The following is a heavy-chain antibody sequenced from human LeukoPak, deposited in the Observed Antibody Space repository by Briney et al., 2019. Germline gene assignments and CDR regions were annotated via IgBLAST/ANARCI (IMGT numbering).Heavy chain of an antibody. D-gene: IGHD6-13*01. CDR3: AKDEVSSSWTYYYYYYGMDV. CDR2: ISGSGGST. J-gene: IGHJ6*02. Sequence: GGSLRLSCAASGFTFSNYAMSWVRQAPGEGLEWVSTISGSGGSTNYADPVQGRFTISRDNSKNTLYLQMNSLRAEDTAVYHCAKDEVSSSWTYYYYYYGMDVWGQGTTVTVSS. CDR1: GFTFSNYA. V-gene: IGHV3-23*01.